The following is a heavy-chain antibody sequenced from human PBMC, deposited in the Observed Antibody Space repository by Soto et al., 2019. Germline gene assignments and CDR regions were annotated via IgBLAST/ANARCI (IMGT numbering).Heavy chain of an antibody. CDR2: ISYDGSNK. V-gene: IGHV3-30*18. CDR1: GFTFSSYG. Sequence: QVQLVESGGGVVQPGRSLRLSCAASGFTFSSYGMHWVRQAPGKGLEWVAVISYDGSNKYYADSVKGRFTISRDNSKNTLYLQMNSRRAEDTAVYYCAKGPMTRIAVAGYFDYWGQGTLVTVSS. CDR3: AKGPMTRIAVAGYFDY. J-gene: IGHJ4*02. D-gene: IGHD6-19*01.